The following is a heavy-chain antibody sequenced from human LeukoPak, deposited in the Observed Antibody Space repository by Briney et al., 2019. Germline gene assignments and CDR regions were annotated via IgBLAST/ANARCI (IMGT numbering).Heavy chain of an antibody. Sequence: SETLSLTCAVYGGSFSGYYWSWIRQPPGKGLEWIGEINHSGSTNYNPSLKSRVTISVDTSKNQFSLKLSSVTAADTVVYYCASSYYYYYYMDVWGKGTTVTVSS. CDR1: GGSFSGYY. CDR2: INHSGST. J-gene: IGHJ6*03. V-gene: IGHV4-34*01. CDR3: ASSYYYYYYMDV.